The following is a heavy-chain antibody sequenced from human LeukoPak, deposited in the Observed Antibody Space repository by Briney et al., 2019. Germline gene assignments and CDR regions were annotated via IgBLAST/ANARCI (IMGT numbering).Heavy chain of an antibody. V-gene: IGHV3-23*01. CDR1: GFTFSSYA. D-gene: IGHD2-15*01. Sequence: GGSLRLSCAASGFTFSSYALSWVCQAPGKGLEWVSGITGSGGSTFYADSVKGRFTISRDNSKNTLYLQMNSLRAEDTAVYYCAKDLFDIVVVVAATWWGQGTLVTVSS. J-gene: IGHJ4*02. CDR2: ITGSGGST. CDR3: AKDLFDIVVVVAATW.